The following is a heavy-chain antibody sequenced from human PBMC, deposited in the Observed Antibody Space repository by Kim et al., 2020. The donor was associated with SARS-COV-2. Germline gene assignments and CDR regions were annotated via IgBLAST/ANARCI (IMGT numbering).Heavy chain of an antibody. CDR2: FYSGGDT. V-gene: IGHV3-66*01. CDR3: ATTGYSKDYFDH. Sequence: GGSLRLSCTASGFTITPYYMGWVRQAPGKGLEWVSVFYSGGDTYYGDSVRGRFTSSTYPSKNTLDLLMDSLRAEDTAVYFFATTGYSKDYFDHWGQGSLV. CDR1: GFTITPYY. J-gene: IGHJ4*02. D-gene: IGHD2-15*01.